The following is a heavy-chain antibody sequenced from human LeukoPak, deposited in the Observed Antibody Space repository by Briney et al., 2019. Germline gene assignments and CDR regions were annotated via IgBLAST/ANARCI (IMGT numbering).Heavy chain of an antibody. D-gene: IGHD5-24*01. J-gene: IGHJ4*02. V-gene: IGHV4-39*01. Sequence: SETLSLTCTVSGGSISSSGYYWGWIRQPPGKGLEWTGSIYYSGSIYSNPSLKSRVTISVDTSKNQFSLKLSSVTAADTAVFYCARWVATFDFWGQGTLVTVSS. CDR2: IYYSGSI. CDR1: GGSISSSGYY. CDR3: ARWVATFDF.